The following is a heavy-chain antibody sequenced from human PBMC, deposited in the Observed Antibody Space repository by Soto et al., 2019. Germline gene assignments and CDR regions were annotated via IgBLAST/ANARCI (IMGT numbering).Heavy chain of an antibody. CDR2: ISSSSSTI. D-gene: IGHD2-8*01. CDR3: ARDIPQVVGLMVYADFLRNYGMDV. J-gene: IGHJ6*02. CDR1: GFTFSSYS. Sequence: GGSLRLSCAASGFTFSSYSMNWVRQAPGKGLEWVSYISSSSSTIYYADSVKGRFTISRDNAKNSLYLQMNSLRDEDTAVYYCARDIPQVVGLMVYADFLRNYGMDVWGQGTTVTVSS. V-gene: IGHV3-48*02.